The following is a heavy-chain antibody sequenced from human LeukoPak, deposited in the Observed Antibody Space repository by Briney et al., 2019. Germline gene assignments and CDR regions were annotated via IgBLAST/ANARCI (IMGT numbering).Heavy chain of an antibody. CDR1: GGTFSSYA. D-gene: IGHD6-13*01. Sequence: SVKVSCKASGGTFSSYAISWVRQAPGQGLEWMGGIIPIFGTANYAQKFQGRVTITTDESTSTAYMELSSLRSEDTAVYYCARAPWVAAAAGWFDPWGQGTLVTVSS. CDR3: ARAPWVAAAAGWFDP. V-gene: IGHV1-69*05. J-gene: IGHJ5*02. CDR2: IIPIFGTA.